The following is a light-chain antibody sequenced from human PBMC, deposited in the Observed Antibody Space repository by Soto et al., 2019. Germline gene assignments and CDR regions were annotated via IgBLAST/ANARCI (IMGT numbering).Light chain of an antibody. CDR1: QSLVYSDGNTY. CDR2: QIS. J-gene: IGKJ1*01. V-gene: IGKV2-24*01. Sequence: DVVLTQTPLSSPVTLGQPASISCRSSQSLVYSDGNTYLSWLQQRPGQPPRLLIYQISNRFSGVPDRFSGSGAGTDFTLKIISVEAENVGVYYCMQFAHFPRTFGQGTKVEI. CDR3: MQFAHFPRT.